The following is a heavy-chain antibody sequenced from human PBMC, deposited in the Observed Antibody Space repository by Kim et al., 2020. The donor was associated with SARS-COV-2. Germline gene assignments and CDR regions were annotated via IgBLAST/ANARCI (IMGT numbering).Heavy chain of an antibody. CDR3: ARDPKVYTSNYYGRRDYYGMDV. J-gene: IGHJ6*02. CDR1: GGSINSPNW. V-gene: IGHV4-4*02. CDR2: IYHSGNT. Sequence: SETLSLTCTVSGGSINSPNWWTWVRQPPGKGLEWIGEIYHSGNTNYNPSLKSRVSMSVDKSNNQFSLRVRSMTAADTAVYFCARDPKVYTSNYYGRRDYYGMDVWGQGTTVTVSS. D-gene: IGHD1-26*01.